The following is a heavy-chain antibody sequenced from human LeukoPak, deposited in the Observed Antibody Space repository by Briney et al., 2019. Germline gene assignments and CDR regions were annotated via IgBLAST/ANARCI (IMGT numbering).Heavy chain of an antibody. J-gene: IGHJ3*02. CDR2: IYTSGST. CDR3: ARDPGDYYGSGMAFDI. Sequence: SETLSLTCTVSGGSISSGSYYWSWIRQPAGKGLEWIGRIYTSGSTNYNPSLKSRVTISVDTSKNQFSLKLSSVTAADTAVYYCARDPGDYYGSGMAFDIWGQGTMVTVSS. CDR1: GGSISSGSYY. D-gene: IGHD3-10*01. V-gene: IGHV4-61*02.